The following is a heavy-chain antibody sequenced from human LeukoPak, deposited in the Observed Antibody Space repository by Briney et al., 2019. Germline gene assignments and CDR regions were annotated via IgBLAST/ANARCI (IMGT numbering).Heavy chain of an antibody. CDR3: ARDLRRYCTNGVCYTGMDV. D-gene: IGHD2-8*01. CDR1: GGSISSGGHY. J-gene: IGHJ6*02. V-gene: IGHV4-31*03. Sequence: SETLSLTCTVSGGSISSGGHYWSWIRQHPGKGLEWIGYIYYSGSTYYNPSLKGRVTISVDTSKNQFSLKLSSVTAADTAVYYCARDLRRYCTNGVCYTGMDVWGQGTTVTVSS. CDR2: IYYSGST.